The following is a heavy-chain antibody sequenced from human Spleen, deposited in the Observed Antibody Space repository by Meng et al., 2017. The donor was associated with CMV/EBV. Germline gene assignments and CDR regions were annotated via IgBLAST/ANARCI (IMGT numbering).Heavy chain of an antibody. D-gene: IGHD3-16*01. CDR1: GYTFTSYG. Sequence: ASVKVSCKASGYTFTSYGISWVRQAPGQGPEWMGWISAYNGNTKYAQRLQGRVTMTTDTSTSTAYMELRSLRSDDTAVYYCARDLSERIMITFGGVMPYYYGMDVWGQGTTVTVSS. CDR2: ISAYNGNT. CDR3: ARDLSERIMITFGGVMPYYYGMDV. V-gene: IGHV1-18*01. J-gene: IGHJ6*02.